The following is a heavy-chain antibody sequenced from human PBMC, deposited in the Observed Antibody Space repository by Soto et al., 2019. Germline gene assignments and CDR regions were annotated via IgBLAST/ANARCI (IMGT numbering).Heavy chain of an antibody. CDR2: ISWNSGSI. J-gene: IGHJ6*03. CDR3: AKGRADYYDMDV. V-gene: IGHV3-9*01. CDR1: GFTFDGYA. Sequence: SLRLSCEASGFTFDGYAMHSVRQAPGKGLEWVSGISWNSGSIGYADSVKGRFTISRDNAKNSLYLQMNSLRAEDTALYYCAKGRADYYDMDVWLKGTTVTVSS. D-gene: IGHD6-19*01.